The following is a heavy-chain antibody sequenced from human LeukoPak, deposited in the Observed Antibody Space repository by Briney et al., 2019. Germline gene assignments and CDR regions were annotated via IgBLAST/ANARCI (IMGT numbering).Heavy chain of an antibody. D-gene: IGHD3-22*01. CDR2: INHSGST. Sequence: SETLSLTCAVYGGSFSGYYWSWIRQPPGKGLEWIGEINHSGSTNYNPSLKCRVTISVDASKNQFSLKLSSVTAADTAVYYCARGYDSSDYGMDVWGQGTTVTVSS. CDR3: ARGYDSSDYGMDV. V-gene: IGHV4-34*01. J-gene: IGHJ6*02. CDR1: GGSFSGYY.